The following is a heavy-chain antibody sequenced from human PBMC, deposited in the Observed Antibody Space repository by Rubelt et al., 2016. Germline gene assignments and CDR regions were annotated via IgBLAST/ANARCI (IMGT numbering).Heavy chain of an antibody. D-gene: IGHD3-10*01. CDR2: IYDSGNT. CDR3: ARPSQGWGVKGGYFDL. CDR1: GGSITSNTHF. V-gene: IGHV4-39*01. Sequence: QMQLQESGPGLVEPSGTLSLTCKVSGGSITSNTHFWGWIRQPPGEGLEWIGNIYDSGNTYYNPSLKSRVSASIDTWKNQFTLKLSSVTASDTAVYYCARPSQGWGVKGGYFDLWGPGILVTVSS. J-gene: IGHJ4*02.